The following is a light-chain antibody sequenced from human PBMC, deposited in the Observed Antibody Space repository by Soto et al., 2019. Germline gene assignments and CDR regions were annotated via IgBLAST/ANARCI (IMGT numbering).Light chain of an antibody. J-gene: IGKJ4*01. V-gene: IGKV1-39*01. Sequence: DIQMTQSPSSLSASVGDRVTITCRASQSISTYVNWYQQKPGKAPELLIYAASSLQSGVPSRFTGSGSGTDFTHTISNLQPEDFATYYCQQSYNVPRAFGGGTKVEIQ. CDR3: QQSYNVPRA. CDR2: AAS. CDR1: QSISTY.